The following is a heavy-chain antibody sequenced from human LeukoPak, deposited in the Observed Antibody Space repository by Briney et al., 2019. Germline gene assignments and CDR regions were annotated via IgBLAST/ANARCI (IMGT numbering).Heavy chain of an antibody. Sequence: SETLSLTCTVSGGSISSSSYYWGWIRQPPGKGLEWIGYIYYSGSTNYNPSLKSRVTISVDTSKNQFSLKLSSVTAADTAVYYCARAEMATIRNFDYWGQGTLVTVSS. D-gene: IGHD5-12*01. CDR1: GGSISSSSYY. J-gene: IGHJ4*02. CDR2: IYYSGST. V-gene: IGHV4-61*05. CDR3: ARAEMATIRNFDY.